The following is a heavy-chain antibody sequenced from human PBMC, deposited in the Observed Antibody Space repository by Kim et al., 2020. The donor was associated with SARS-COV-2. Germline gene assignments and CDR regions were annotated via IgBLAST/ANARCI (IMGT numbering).Heavy chain of an antibody. V-gene: IGHV1-46*01. Sequence: ASVKVSCRASGYTFTAYFLHWVRQAPGQGLEWMGGVNPRDGSSRYAQKFQGRVTLTGDTSTSTVYMEMSSLRSEDTAVYYCATLPSGYDMSGLGSSYWGQGTLVTVSS. J-gene: IGHJ4*02. CDR3: ATLPSGYDMSGLGSSY. CDR2: VNPRDGSS. CDR1: GYTFTAYF. D-gene: IGHD5-12*01.